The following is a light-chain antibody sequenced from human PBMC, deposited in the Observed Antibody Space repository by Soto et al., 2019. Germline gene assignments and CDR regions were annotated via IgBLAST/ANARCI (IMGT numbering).Light chain of an antibody. J-gene: IGKJ5*01. CDR3: QQRSNWPIT. CDR1: ESIRTY. Sequence: EIVLTQSPATLSLSPGGRATLSCRASESIRTYLAWYQQKPGQAPRLLIYDASTRATGIPARFSGSGSGTDFTLTIGSLEPEDFAIYYCQQRSNWPITFGQGTRLEI. CDR2: DAS. V-gene: IGKV3-11*01.